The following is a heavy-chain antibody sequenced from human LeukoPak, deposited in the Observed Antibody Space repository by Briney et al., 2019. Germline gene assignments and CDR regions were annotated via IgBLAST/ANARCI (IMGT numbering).Heavy chain of an antibody. CDR3: ARAGYSSSWYGQYYYYYGMDV. Sequence: ASVKVSCKVSGYTLTELSMHWVRQAPRKGLEWMGGFDPEDGETIYAQKFQGRVTMTEDTSTNTAYMELRSLRSDDTAVYYCARAGYSSSWYGQYYYYYGMDVWGQGTTVTVSS. V-gene: IGHV1-24*01. J-gene: IGHJ6*02. CDR2: FDPEDGET. CDR1: GYTLTELS. D-gene: IGHD6-13*01.